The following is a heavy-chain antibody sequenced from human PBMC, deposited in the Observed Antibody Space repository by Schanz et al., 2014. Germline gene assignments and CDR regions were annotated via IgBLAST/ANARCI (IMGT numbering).Heavy chain of an antibody. CDR1: GFTFSSYA. CDR2: IYASGAT. V-gene: IGHV3-23*05. D-gene: IGHD3-9*01. CDR3: AKQIHYDILTVTRN. J-gene: IGHJ4*02. Sequence: EVQLLDSGGGLVQPGGSLRLSCAASGFTFSSYAMSWVRQAPGKGLEWVSTIYASGATYYADSVKRRFTISRDISKNTLHLQVTSLRAEDTAVYYCAKQIHYDILTVTRNWGQGTLXTVSS.